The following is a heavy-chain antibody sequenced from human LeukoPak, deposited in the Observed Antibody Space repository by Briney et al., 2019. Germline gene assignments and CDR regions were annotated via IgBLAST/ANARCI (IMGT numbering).Heavy chain of an antibody. CDR2: ISSSGSTI. V-gene: IGHV3-11*01. Sequence: GGSLRLSCAASGFTFSDYYMSWIRQAPGKGLEWVSYISSSGSTIYYADSVKGRFTISRDNAKNSLYLQMNSLRAEDTAVYYCARDPLVVVPAGPPSPGHYYYYYGMNVWGQGTTVTVSS. J-gene: IGHJ6*02. CDR3: ARDPLVVVPAGPPSPGHYYYYYGMNV. CDR1: GFTFSDYY. D-gene: IGHD2-2*01.